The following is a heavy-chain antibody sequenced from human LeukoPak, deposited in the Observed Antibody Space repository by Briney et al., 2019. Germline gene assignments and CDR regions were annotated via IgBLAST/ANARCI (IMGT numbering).Heavy chain of an antibody. CDR1: GFTFSSYG. CDR3: AKAGYCSSTSCFFRVY. V-gene: IGHV3-30*02. J-gene: IGHJ4*02. D-gene: IGHD2-2*01. Sequence: PGGSLRLSCAASGFTFSSYGMHWVRQAPGKGLEWVAFIRYDGSNKYYADSVKGRFTISRDNSKNTLYLQMNSLRAEDTAVYYCAKAGYCSSTSCFFRVYWGQGTLVTVSS. CDR2: IRYDGSNK.